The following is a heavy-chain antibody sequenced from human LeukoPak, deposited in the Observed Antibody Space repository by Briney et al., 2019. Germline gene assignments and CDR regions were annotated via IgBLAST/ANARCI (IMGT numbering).Heavy chain of an antibody. CDR2: TSRSGSTI. V-gene: IGHV3-48*03. CDR1: GFTFSSFE. CDR3: ARVKYWDGSGSYYPRGFDY. D-gene: IGHD3-10*01. J-gene: IGHJ4*02. Sequence: PGGSLRLSCAASGFTFSSFEMNWVRQAPGKGLEWVSYTSRSGSTIYYADSVKGRFTISRDNAKNSLYLQMNSLRAEDTAVYYCARVKYWDGSGSYYPRGFDYWGQGTLVTVSS.